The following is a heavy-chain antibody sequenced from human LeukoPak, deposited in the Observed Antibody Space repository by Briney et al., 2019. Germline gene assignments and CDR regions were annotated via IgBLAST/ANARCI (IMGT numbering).Heavy chain of an antibody. J-gene: IGHJ2*01. CDR2: FDPEDGET. CDR3: ATDFYGDTYWYFDL. Sequence: ASVKASCKVSGYTLTELSMHWVRQAPGKGLEWMGGFDPEDGETIYAQKFQGRVTMTEDTSTDTAYMELSSLRSEDTAVYYCATDFYGDTYWYFDLWGRGTLVTVSS. CDR1: GYTLTELS. V-gene: IGHV1-24*01. D-gene: IGHD4-17*01.